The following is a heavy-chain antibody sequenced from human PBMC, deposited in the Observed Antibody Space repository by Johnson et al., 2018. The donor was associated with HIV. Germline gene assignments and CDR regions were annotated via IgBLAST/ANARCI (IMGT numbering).Heavy chain of an antibody. J-gene: IGHJ3*02. D-gene: IGHD7-27*01. Sequence: EMQLVESGGGLVQPGGSLRLSCAASGLTFSSYAMRWVRQAPGKGLEWVSAISGSGGSTYYADAVKGRFTISRDNSKNTLYLQMNSLRAEDTAVYYCAKDYPTSNWAIPDAFDIWGQGTMVTVSS. CDR2: ISGSGGST. V-gene: IGHV3-23*04. CDR1: GLTFSSYA. CDR3: AKDYPTSNWAIPDAFDI.